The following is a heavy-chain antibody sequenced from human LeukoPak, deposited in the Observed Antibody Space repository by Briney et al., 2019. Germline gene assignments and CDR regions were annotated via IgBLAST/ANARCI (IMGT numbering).Heavy chain of an antibody. CDR2: IYYSGST. CDR1: GGSISSSSYY. CDR3: ATTRSSGWYEFLKADY. V-gene: IGHV4-39*07. Sequence: PSETLSLTCTVSGGSISSSSYYWGWIRQPPGKGLEWIGSIYYSGSTYYNPSLKSRVTISVDTSKNQFSLKLSSVTAADTAVYYCATTRSSGWYEFLKADYWGQGTLVTVSS. D-gene: IGHD6-19*01. J-gene: IGHJ4*02.